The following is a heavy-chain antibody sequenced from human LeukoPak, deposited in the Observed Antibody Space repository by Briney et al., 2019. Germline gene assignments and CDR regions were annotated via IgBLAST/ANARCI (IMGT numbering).Heavy chain of an antibody. Sequence: GGSLRLSCAASGFTFSSYDIHWVRQATGKGLEWVSGIGTAGEIYYPGSVKGRFTISRENAKNSLYLQMNSLRAEDTAVYYCARCSSWCLFDYWGQGTLVTVSS. CDR3: ARCSSWCLFDY. J-gene: IGHJ4*02. CDR2: IGTAGEI. D-gene: IGHD6-13*01. V-gene: IGHV3-13*01. CDR1: GFTFSSYD.